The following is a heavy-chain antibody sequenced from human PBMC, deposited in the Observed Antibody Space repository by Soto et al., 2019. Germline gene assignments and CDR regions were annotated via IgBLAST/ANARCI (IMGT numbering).Heavy chain of an antibody. CDR3: AEDQAGLGSPP. CDR1: GGSISSGGYY. D-gene: IGHD6-13*01. CDR2: IYYSGST. V-gene: IGHV4-31*03. J-gene: IGHJ5*02. Sequence: QVQLQESGPGLVKPSQTLSLTCTVSGGSISSGGYYWSWIRQHPGKGLEWIGYIYYSGSTYYNPALKSRVTIPVYTAKDPFSLKLCSVTAAGTAAYYCAEDQAGLGSPPWGQGTLGTFSS.